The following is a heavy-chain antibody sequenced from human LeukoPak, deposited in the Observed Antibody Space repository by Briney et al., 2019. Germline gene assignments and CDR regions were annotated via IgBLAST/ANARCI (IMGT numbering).Heavy chain of an antibody. CDR3: ARDVSSQYSLDY. J-gene: IGHJ4*02. CDR1: GGSISSTHW. D-gene: IGHD2-2*01. V-gene: IGHV4-4*02. CDR2: IYQSGTT. Sequence: SETLSLTCAVSGGSISSTHWWSWVRQPPGKGLEWIGEIYQSGTTRYNPSLKSRVTMSVDRSKNVSSLKLTSMIAADTAVYYCARDVSSQYSLDYWGQGTLVIVSS.